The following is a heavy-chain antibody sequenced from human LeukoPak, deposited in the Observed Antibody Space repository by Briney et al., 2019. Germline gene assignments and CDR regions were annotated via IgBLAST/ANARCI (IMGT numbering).Heavy chain of an antibody. CDR3: ARAHSARITIFGVVLDGGHAFDI. D-gene: IGHD3-3*01. CDR2: IYYSGST. CDR1: GGSISSYY. Sequence: SETLSLTCTVSGGSISSYYWSWIRQPPGNGLEWIGYIYYSGSTNYNPSLKSRVTISVDTSKNQFSLKLSSVTAADTAVYYCARAHSARITIFGVVLDGGHAFDIWGQGTMVTVSS. V-gene: IGHV4-59*12. J-gene: IGHJ3*02.